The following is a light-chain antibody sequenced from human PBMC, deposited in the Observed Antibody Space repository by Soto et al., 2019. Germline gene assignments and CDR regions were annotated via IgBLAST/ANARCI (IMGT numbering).Light chain of an antibody. CDR2: DAS. V-gene: IGKV3-11*01. Sequence: EIVLTQSPATLSLSPGERPTLSCRASQSVSNFVAWYHQIPGQAPSLLIYDASNRSTAIPARFSGSGSGTDFTLAISRLETEAFAIYYCQQDSFWPLTFGSGTKVDI. CDR1: QSVSNF. J-gene: IGKJ3*01. CDR3: QQDSFWPLT.